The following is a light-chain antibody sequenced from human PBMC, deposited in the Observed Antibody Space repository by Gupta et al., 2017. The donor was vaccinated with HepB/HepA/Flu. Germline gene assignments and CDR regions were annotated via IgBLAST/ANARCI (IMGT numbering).Light chain of an antibody. CDR2: ASS. J-gene: IGKJ5*01. CDR3: QQYDNWLRT. V-gene: IGKV3-15*01. CDR1: QSIRGH. Sequence: IVMTQSLATLSVSSGERATLSCRASQSIRGHLAWYQQRPGQAPRLLIYASSTRATDIPARFTGSGSGTEFTLTISSLQSEDFAVYYCQQYDNWLRTFGQGTRLEIK.